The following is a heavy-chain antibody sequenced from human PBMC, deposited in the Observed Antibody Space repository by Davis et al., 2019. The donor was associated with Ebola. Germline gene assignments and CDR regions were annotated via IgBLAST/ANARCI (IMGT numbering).Heavy chain of an antibody. CDR3: ARQEGPFDY. CDR2: INHSGST. Sequence: GSLRLSCAASGFTVSSNYMSWIRQPPGKGLEWIGEINHSGSTNYNPSLKSRVTISVDTSKNQFSLKLSSVTAADTAVYYCARQEGPFDYWGQGTLVTVFS. J-gene: IGHJ4*02. CDR1: GFTVSSNY. V-gene: IGHV4-34*01.